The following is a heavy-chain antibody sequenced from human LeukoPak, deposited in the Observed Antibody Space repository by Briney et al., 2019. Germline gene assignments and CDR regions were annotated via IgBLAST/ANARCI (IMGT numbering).Heavy chain of an antibody. CDR3: ARSDFWSGYRSYYYYGMDV. J-gene: IGHJ6*02. CDR1: GGSFSGYY. D-gene: IGHD3-3*01. Sequence: SETLSLTCAVYGGSFSGYYWSWIRQPPGKGLEWIGYIYYSGSTNYNPSLKSRVTISVDTSKNQFSLKLSSVTAADTAVYYCARSDFWSGYRSYYYYGMDVWGQGTTVTVSS. CDR2: IYYSGST. V-gene: IGHV4-59*08.